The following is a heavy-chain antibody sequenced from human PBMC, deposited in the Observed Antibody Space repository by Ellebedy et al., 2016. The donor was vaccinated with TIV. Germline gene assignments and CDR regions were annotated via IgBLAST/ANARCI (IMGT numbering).Heavy chain of an antibody. J-gene: IGHJ4*02. CDR2: ISSDGNNK. CDR1: GFTFSSYW. CDR3: ARGPSTSAHLDS. V-gene: IGHV3-30-3*01. Sequence: GESLKISCAASGFTFSSYWMSWVRQAPGKGLEWVAVISSDGNNKFYADSVKGRFTLSRDTSRNTLYLQMDSLRTEDTAVYYCARGPSTSAHLDSWGQGALVIVSS.